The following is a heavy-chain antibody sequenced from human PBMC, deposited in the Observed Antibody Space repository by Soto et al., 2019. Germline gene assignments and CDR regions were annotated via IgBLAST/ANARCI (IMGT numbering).Heavy chain of an antibody. CDR3: ARGGNWNYGWFDP. V-gene: IGHV4-59*01. CDR2: IYYSGST. Sequence: SETLSLTCTFSVGSISSYYWSWIRQPPGKGLEWIGYIYYSGSTNYNPSLKSRVTISVDTSKNQFSLKLSSVTAADTAVYYCARGGNWNYGWFDPWGQGTLVTVSS. D-gene: IGHD1-7*01. J-gene: IGHJ5*02. CDR1: VGSISSYY.